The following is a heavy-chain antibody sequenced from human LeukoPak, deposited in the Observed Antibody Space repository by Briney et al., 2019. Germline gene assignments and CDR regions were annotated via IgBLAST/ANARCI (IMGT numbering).Heavy chain of an antibody. J-gene: IGHJ4*01. CDR2: INSDAGRT. Sequence: RGSLRLSCAASGFTFSTYWMHWVRQAPGKGLVWPSQINSDAGRTRYADSVKGRLTISRDNAKNTVYLQMNSLRAEDTAMYYCARGRNGFFDYWGHGTLATVSS. V-gene: IGHV3-74*01. CDR3: ARGRNGFFDY. CDR1: GFTFSTYW. D-gene: IGHD2-8*01.